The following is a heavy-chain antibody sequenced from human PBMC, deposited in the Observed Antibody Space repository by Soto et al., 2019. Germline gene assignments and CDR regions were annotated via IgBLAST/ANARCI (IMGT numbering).Heavy chain of an antibody. Sequence: PWGSLRLSCAAAGFTGRSYAMHWVRQAPGKGLEWVAVISYDGSNKYYADSVKGRFTISRDNSKNTLYLQMNSLRAEDTAVYYCARTVKIFDYWGQGTLVTVSS. J-gene: IGHJ4*02. CDR2: ISYDGSNK. D-gene: IGHD3-16*02. V-gene: IGHV3-30-3*01. CDR1: GFTGRSYA. CDR3: ARTVKIFDY.